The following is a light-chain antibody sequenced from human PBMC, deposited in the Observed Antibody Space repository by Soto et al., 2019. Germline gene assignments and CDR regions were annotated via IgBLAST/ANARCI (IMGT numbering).Light chain of an antibody. CDR2: DVT. Sequence: QSALTQPPSVSGSPGQSVTIPCTGTSSDVGGYNRVSWYQQPPGTAPKLMIYDVTKRPSGVPDRISGSKSGNTASLTISGLQAEDEADYYCCSYAGSYSRVFGGGTKLTVL. J-gene: IGLJ2*01. CDR3: CSYAGSYSRV. CDR1: SSDVGGYNR. V-gene: IGLV2-11*01.